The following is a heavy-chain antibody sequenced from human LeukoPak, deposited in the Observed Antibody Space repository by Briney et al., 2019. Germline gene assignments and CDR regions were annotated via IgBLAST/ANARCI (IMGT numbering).Heavy chain of an antibody. D-gene: IGHD4-23*01. Sequence: PSETLSLTCTVSGGSISSYYWSWIRQPPGKGLEWIGYIYYSGSTNYNPSLKSRVTISVDTSKNQFSLKLSSVTAADTAVYYCARDSKDYGGNSVNAFDIWGQGTMVTVSS. CDR3: ARDSKDYGGNSVNAFDI. V-gene: IGHV4-59*01. CDR2: IYYSGST. CDR1: GGSISSYY. J-gene: IGHJ3*02.